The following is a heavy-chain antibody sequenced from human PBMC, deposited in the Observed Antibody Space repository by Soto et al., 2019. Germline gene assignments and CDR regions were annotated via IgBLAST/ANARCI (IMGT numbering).Heavy chain of an antibody. CDR2: ISAYFGNT. D-gene: IGHD3-10*01. CDR3: ASSPYGSGSPIGPNDY. V-gene: IGHV1-18*01. J-gene: IGHJ4*02. Sequence: GASVKVSCKASGYTFTSYGISWVRQAPGQGLEWMGGISAYFGNTNYAQKLQGRVTITTDKSTSTAYMELSSLRSEDTAVYYCASSPYGSGSPIGPNDYWGQGTLVTVSS. CDR1: GYTFTSYG.